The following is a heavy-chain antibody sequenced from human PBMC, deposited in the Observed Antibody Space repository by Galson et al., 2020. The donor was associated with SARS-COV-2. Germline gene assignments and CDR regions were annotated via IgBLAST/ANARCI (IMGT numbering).Heavy chain of an antibody. V-gene: IGHV4-39*01. CDR3: ARQILTGYYSFYYFDY. D-gene: IGHD3-9*01. CDR2: TYYSGSG. J-gene: IGHJ4*02. CDR1: GGSISSSTYY. Sequence: SETLSLTCSVSGGSISSSTYYWGWVRQPPGKGLEWIGSTYYSGSGYYNPSLTSRLTISVDTSKNQFFMKLTSVTAADTAVYYCARQILTGYYSFYYFDYWGQGALITVSS.